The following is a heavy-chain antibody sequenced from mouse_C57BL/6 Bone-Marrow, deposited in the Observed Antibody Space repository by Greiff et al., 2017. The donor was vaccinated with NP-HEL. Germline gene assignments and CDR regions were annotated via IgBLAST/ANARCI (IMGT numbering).Heavy chain of an antibody. D-gene: IGHD1-1*01. CDR1: GFPITSGYY. J-gene: IGHJ1*03. CDR3: AGGMISTVTHWYFDV. CDR2: ITHSGET. V-gene: IGHV12-3*01. Sequence: QVHVKQSGPGLVKPSQSLFLTCSITGFPITSGYYWIWIRQSPGKPLEWMGYITHSGETFYNPSLQSPISITRETSKNQFFLQLNSVTTEDTAMYYWAGGMISTVTHWYFDVWGTGTTVTVSS.